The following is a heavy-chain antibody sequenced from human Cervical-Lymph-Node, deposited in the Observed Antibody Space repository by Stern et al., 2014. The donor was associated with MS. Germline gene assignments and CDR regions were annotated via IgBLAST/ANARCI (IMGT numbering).Heavy chain of an antibody. CDR3: ATHAPGVVPAALDY. Sequence: ESVPTLVKPTQTLTLTCNFSWFSLNTRGVGVGWIRQPPGKALEWLAFIYWDDSKRYSPSLKNRLTITKDTSKNQVVLTMNNMDPVDTATFYCATHAPGVVPAALDYWGQGTLVTVSS. CDR2: IYWDDSK. D-gene: IGHD2-2*01. V-gene: IGHV2-5*02. J-gene: IGHJ4*02. CDR1: WFSLNTRGVG.